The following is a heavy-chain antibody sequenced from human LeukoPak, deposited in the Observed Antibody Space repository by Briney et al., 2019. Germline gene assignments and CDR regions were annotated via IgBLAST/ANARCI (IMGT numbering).Heavy chain of an antibody. J-gene: IGHJ4*02. CDR1: GFTFSSFA. D-gene: IGHD3-10*01. V-gene: IGHV3-64*01. CDR3: ATVQFARTMSLDY. Sequence: GGSLRLSCAASGFTFSSFAMHWVRQAPGKGLEYVSSISSNGGRTYYANSVKGRFTISRDNSKNTLYLQMGSLRAEDMAVYYCATVQFARTMSLDYWGQGALVTVSS. CDR2: ISSNGGRT.